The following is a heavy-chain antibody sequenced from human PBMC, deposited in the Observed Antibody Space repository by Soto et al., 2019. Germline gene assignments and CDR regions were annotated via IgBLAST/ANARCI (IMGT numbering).Heavy chain of an antibody. Sequence: QVQLVQSGVEVKKPGASVKVSCKASGYTFTSYDINWVRQAPGQGLEWMGWISANNGNTNYAQKFGGRVSMTTHTSTSTAYMELRSLRSDGTAVYYCARGVRDGYNDYWGQGTLVTVSS. J-gene: IGHJ4*02. CDR1: GYTFTSYD. CDR2: ISANNGNT. CDR3: ARGVRDGYNDY. D-gene: IGHD2-21*01. V-gene: IGHV1-18*01.